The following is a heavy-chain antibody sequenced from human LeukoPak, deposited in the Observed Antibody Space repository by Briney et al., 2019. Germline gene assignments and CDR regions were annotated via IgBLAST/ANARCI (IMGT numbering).Heavy chain of an antibody. D-gene: IGHD4-11*01. CDR3: TAGLGKTDANS. J-gene: IGHJ4*02. V-gene: IGHV3-15*01. CDR2: VRTTGEGETT. Sequence: PGGSLRLSCEGSGFIFKNAWMSWIRQAPGKGLEWLGRVRTTGEGETTDYGASVRGRFTISRDDSKSTVYLQMNSLETEDTGIYYCTAGLGKTDANSWGQGTLVTVSS. CDR1: GFIFKNAW.